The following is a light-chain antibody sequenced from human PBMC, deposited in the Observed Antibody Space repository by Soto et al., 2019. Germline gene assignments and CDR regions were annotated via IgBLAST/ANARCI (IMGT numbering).Light chain of an antibody. V-gene: IGKV1-5*01. CDR1: QSINAW. CDR2: DVS. CDR3: QQYHRYST. J-gene: IGKJ1*01. Sequence: DIHMTQDPSTLSASVGDRVTITCRASQSINAWLAWYQQKPGKAPKLLIYDVSTLASGVPSRFSGSASGTEFTLTISNLESDDFASYYCQQYHRYSTFGQGTSVDIK.